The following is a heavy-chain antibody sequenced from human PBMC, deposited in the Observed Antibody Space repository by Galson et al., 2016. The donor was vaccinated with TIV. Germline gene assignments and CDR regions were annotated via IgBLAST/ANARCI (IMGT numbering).Heavy chain of an antibody. J-gene: IGHJ3*02. CDR3: AKIGYCYSSTDCYAYDAFHI. V-gene: IGHV5-51*01. Sequence: QSGAEVTKPGESLKISCKASGYRFTTSWIGWVRQMPGKGLEWMGVIYPAGSDTRYSPSFQGQVTISADKSTKSAYLQWSSLKASDTAIYYCAKIGYCYSSTDCYAYDAFHIWGQGTMVTVSS. CDR1: GYRFTTSW. CDR2: IYPAGSDT. D-gene: IGHD2-2*01.